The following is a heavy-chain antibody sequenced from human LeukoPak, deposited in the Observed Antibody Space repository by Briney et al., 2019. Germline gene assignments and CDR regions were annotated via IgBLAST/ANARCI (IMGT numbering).Heavy chain of an antibody. J-gene: IGHJ5*02. D-gene: IGHD2-21*01. Sequence: GGSLRLSCAASGFTFSDYYMTWIRQAPGRGLEWISYINGSSSDTKYADSVKGRFTISRDNARNSLYLLMNSLRAEDTAVYYCARRGTTYCTVDCCHPNWFDPWGQGTLVTVSS. CDR2: INGSSSDT. CDR3: ARRGTTYCTVDCCHPNWFDP. V-gene: IGHV3-11*03. CDR1: GFTFSDYY.